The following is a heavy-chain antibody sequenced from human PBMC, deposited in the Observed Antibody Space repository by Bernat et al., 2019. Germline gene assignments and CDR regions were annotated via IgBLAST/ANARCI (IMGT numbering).Heavy chain of an antibody. V-gene: IGHV3-48*03. J-gene: IGHJ4*02. D-gene: IGHD5-12*01. CDR1: GSTFSSYG. CDR3: AGEVAYFDY. Sequence: EVQLLESGGGLVQPGGSLRLSCAASGSTFSSYGMNWVRQPPGKGLEWVSYITGSSSTVYYADSVKSRFTISRDNAKNSLSLQMNSLSAEDAAVYYCAGEVAYFDYWGQGTLVTVSS. CDR2: ITGSSSTV.